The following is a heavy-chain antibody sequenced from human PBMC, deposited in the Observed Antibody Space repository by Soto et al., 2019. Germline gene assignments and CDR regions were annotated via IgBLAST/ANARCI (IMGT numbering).Heavy chain of an antibody. V-gene: IGHV3-23*01. CDR1: GFTFSSYA. J-gene: IGHJ4*02. CDR3: AKGSRYCSSTSCQYYFDY. Sequence: EVQLLESGGGLVQPGGSLRLSCAASGFTFSSYAMSWVRQAPGKGLEWVSAISGSGGSTYYADSVKGRFTISRDNSKNTLYLQINSLRAEDTAVYYCAKGSRYCSSTSCQYYFDYWGQGTLVTVSS. D-gene: IGHD2-2*01. CDR2: ISGSGGST.